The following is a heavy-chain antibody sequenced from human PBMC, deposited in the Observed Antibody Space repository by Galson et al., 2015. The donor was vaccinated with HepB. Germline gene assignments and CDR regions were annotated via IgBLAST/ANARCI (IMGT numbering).Heavy chain of an antibody. D-gene: IGHD3-3*01. CDR1: GYTFTSYD. V-gene: IGHV1-8*01. J-gene: IGHJ4*02. CDR2: MNPNSGNA. CDR3: ARAFSGEPHLQFLFY. Sequence: SVKVSCKASGYTFTSYDINWVRQATGQGLEWMGWMNPNSGNAGYAQKFQGRVTMTRNTSISTAYMELSSLRSEDTAVYYCARAFSGEPHLQFLFYWGQGTLVTVFS.